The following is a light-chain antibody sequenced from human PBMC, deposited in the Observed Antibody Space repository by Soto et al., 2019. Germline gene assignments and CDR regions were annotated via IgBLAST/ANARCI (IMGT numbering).Light chain of an antibody. CDR1: QPISTW. Sequence: DIQVTQSPSTLSASVGDRVTITCRASQPISTWLAWYQEKPGKAPKLLIYDASSLEGGVPSRFSGSGSGTEFTLTISSLQPDDFATYYCHQYSYYRPTFGQGTKVDIK. V-gene: IGKV1-5*01. J-gene: IGKJ1*01. CDR3: HQYSYYRPT. CDR2: DAS.